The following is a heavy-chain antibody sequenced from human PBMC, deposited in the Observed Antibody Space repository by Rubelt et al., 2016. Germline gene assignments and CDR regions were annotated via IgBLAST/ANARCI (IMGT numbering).Heavy chain of an antibody. CDR1: GFTFSSCA. V-gene: IGHV3-23*01. J-gene: IGHJ4*02. CDR3: AKDSSDSGSYIDY. Sequence: EVQLLESGGGPVKPGESLKPSCAASGFTFSSCAMSWVRQAPGKGLEWVSTVGGSGDTTYYADTVKGRFTIHRDNTKETMSLQMDSPKADSRAIYECAKDSSDSGSYIDYWGQGTLVTVSS. D-gene: IGHD1-26*01. CDR2: VGGSGDTT.